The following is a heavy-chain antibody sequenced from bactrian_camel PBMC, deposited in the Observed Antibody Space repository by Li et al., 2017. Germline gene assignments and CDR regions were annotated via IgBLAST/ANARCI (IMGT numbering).Heavy chain of an antibody. J-gene: IGHJ4*01. V-gene: IGHV3S57*01. CDR1: GYTDSDYC. D-gene: IGHD5*01. Sequence: HVQLVESGGGSVQAGGSLRLSCKVSGYTDSDYCMGWLRQAPGKQREAVATLESDGTSDYTDSVKGRFTISKDNAKNTLYLQLNSLKPEDTAMYFCGIDPARGSCYGPRRRSLTYWGQGTQVTVS. CDR3: GIDPARGSCYGPRRRSLTY. CDR2: LESDGTS.